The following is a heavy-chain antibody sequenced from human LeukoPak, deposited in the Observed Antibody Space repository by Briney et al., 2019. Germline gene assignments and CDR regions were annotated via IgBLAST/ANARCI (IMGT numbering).Heavy chain of an antibody. V-gene: IGHV3-23*01. D-gene: IGHD5-12*01. J-gene: IGHJ4*02. CDR1: GFTFSSYA. CDR3: ARYMVATSNYFDH. Sequence: GGSLRLSCAASGFTFSSYAMTWVSQAPGKGLEWVTSITSRGGRTYYADSVKGRFTIARDSSRNTLHLEMNSLRAEDTALYYCARYMVATSNYFDHWGQGTLVTVSS. CDR2: ITSRGGRT.